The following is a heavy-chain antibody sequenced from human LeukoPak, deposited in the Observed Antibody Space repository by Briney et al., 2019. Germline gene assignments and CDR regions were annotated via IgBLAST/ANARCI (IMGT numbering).Heavy chain of an antibody. CDR1: GGSFSGYY. Sequence: PSETLSLTCAVYGGSFSGYYWSWIRQPPGKGLEWIGEINHSGSTNYNPSLKSRVTISVDTSKNQFSLKLSSVTAADTAVYYCARGKYSSRAHFDYWGQGTLVTVSS. J-gene: IGHJ4*02. CDR3: ARGKYSSRAHFDY. V-gene: IGHV4-34*01. D-gene: IGHD6-13*01. CDR2: INHSGST.